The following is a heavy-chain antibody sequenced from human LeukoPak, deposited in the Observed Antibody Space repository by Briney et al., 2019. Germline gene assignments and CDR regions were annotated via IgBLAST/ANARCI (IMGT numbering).Heavy chain of an antibody. V-gene: IGHV3-21*01. CDR3: ARDYPYGSGSYYNDY. CDR1: GFTFSSYE. J-gene: IGHJ4*02. CDR2: ISSSSSYI. Sequence: GGSLRLSCAASGFTFSSYEMNWVRQAPGKGLEWVSSISSSSSYIYYADSVKGRFTISRDNAKNSLYLQMNSLRAEDTAVDYCARDYPYGSGSYYNDYWGQGTLVTVSS. D-gene: IGHD3-10*01.